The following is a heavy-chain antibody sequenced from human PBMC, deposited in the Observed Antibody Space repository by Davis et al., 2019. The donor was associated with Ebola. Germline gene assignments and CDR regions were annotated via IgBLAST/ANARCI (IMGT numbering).Heavy chain of an antibody. D-gene: IGHD4-17*01. V-gene: IGHV3-73*01. CDR2: IRSKANSYAT. CDR1: GFTFSSYA. CDR3: TATVTTDY. J-gene: IGHJ4*02. Sequence: GGSLRLSCAASGFTFSSYAMHWVRQASGKGLEWVGRIRSKANSYATAYAASVKGRFTISRDDSKNTAYLQMNSLKTEDTAVYYCTATVTTDYWGQGTLVTVSS.